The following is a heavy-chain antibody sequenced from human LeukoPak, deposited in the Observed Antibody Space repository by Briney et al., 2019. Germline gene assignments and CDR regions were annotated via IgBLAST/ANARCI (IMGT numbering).Heavy chain of an antibody. J-gene: IGHJ3*02. CDR1: GGSISSYY. CDR2: IYYSGST. V-gene: IGHV4-59*01. Sequence: SETLSLTCTVSGGSISSYYWSWIRQPPGNGLEWIGYIYYSGSTNYNPSLKSRVTISVDTSKKQFSLKLSSVTAADTAVYYCARALWSGSYRRSYAFDIWGQGTMVTVSS. CDR3: ARALWSGSYRRSYAFDI. D-gene: IGHD1-26*01.